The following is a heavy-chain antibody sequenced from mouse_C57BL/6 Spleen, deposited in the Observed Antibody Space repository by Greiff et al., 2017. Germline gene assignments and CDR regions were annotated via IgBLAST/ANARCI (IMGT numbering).Heavy chain of an antibody. CDR3: TRGWLRGYAMDY. CDR2: IRNKANNHAT. D-gene: IGHD2-3*01. CDR1: GFTFSDAW. Sequence: EVMLVESGGGLVQPGGSMKLSCAASGFTFSDAWMDWVRQSPEKGLEWVAEIRNKANNHATYYAESVKGRFTISRDDSKSSVYLQMNSLRAEDTGIYYCTRGWLRGYAMDYWGQGTSVTVSS. J-gene: IGHJ4*01. V-gene: IGHV6-6*01.